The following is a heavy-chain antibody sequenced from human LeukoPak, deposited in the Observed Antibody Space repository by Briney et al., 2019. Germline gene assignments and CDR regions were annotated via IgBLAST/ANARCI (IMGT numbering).Heavy chain of an antibody. CDR1: GYSISSGYY. CDR2: IYTSGST. V-gene: IGHV4-38-2*02. D-gene: IGHD2-15*01. J-gene: IGHJ4*02. Sequence: SETLSLTCTVSGYSISSGYYWGWIRQPPGKGLEWIGRIYTSGSTNYNPSLKSRVTISVDTSKNQFSLKLSSVTAADTAVYYCARGSPAAAFDYWGQGTLVTVSS. CDR3: ARGSPAAAFDY.